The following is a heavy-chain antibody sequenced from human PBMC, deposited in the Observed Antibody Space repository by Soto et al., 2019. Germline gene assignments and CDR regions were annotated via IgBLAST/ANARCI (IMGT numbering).Heavy chain of an antibody. CDR1: GFTFSSYS. V-gene: IGHV3-21*01. Sequence: GGSLRLSCAASGFTFSSYSMNWVRQAPGKGLEWVSSISSSSSYIYYADSVKGRFTISRDNAKNSLYLQMNSLRAEDTAVYYCARSSSRGYYFDYWGQGTLVTVS. J-gene: IGHJ4*02. CDR3: ARSSSRGYYFDY. CDR2: ISSSSSYI. D-gene: IGHD2-2*01.